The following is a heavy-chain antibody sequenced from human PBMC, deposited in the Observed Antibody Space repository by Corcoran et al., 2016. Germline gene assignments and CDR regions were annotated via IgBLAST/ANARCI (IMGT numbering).Heavy chain of an antibody. D-gene: IGHD2-21*02. CDR2: INPNTGAT. CDR3: ARDQRRYCGGDCSFDY. J-gene: IGHJ4*02. CDR1: GYTFADYY. V-gene: IGHV1-2*02. Sequence: QVQVVQSGAEVKNPGASVKVSCKASGYTFADYYLHCVRQAPGRGLEWMGWINPNTGATNYAQKFQGRVTMTRDTSISTAYMDLSRLRSDDTAVYYCARDQRRYCGGDCSFDYWGQGTLVTVSS.